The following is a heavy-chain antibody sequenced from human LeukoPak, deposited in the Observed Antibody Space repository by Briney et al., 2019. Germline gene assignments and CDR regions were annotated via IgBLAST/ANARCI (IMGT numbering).Heavy chain of an antibody. Sequence: GGSLRLSCVVSGFTFKNYAMSWVRQAPGKGLECVSSIRDSGNGTDYADSVKGRYTVSRDNSKNTLYLHMNTLSAEDTAVYYCAKWAYYDFWSGHYKSHFDSWGQGTLVTVSP. CDR3: AKWAYYDFWSGHYKSHFDS. CDR1: GFTFKNYA. CDR2: IRDSGNGT. D-gene: IGHD3-3*01. V-gene: IGHV3-23*01. J-gene: IGHJ4*02.